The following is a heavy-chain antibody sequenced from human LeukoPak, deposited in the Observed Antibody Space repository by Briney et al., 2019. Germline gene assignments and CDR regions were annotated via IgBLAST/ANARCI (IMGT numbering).Heavy chain of an antibody. V-gene: IGHV3-11*01. CDR3: AKGQWLAKDAFDI. CDR2: ISSSGSTI. CDR1: GFTFSDYY. D-gene: IGHD6-19*01. Sequence: PGGSLRLSCAASGFTFSDYYMSWIRQAPGRGLEWVSYISSSGSTIYYADSVKGRFTISRDNAKNSLYLQMNSLRAEDTALYYCAKGQWLAKDAFDIWGQGTMVTVSS. J-gene: IGHJ3*02.